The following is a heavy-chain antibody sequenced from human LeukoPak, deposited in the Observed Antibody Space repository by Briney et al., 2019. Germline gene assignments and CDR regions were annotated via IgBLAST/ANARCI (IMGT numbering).Heavy chain of an antibody. D-gene: IGHD3-22*01. V-gene: IGHV7-4-1*02. J-gene: IGHJ3*02. CDR2: INTNSGDP. CDR1: GYTFTNYG. CDR3: ARVVHPYDYESSGLTYDAFDI. Sequence: ASVKVSCKASGYTFTNYGVDWVRQAPGEGLEWMGWINTNSGDPTYAQGFTGRFVFSLDTSVSTAYLQISSLRAEDTAVYYCARVVHPYDYESSGLTYDAFDIWGQGTMVTVSS.